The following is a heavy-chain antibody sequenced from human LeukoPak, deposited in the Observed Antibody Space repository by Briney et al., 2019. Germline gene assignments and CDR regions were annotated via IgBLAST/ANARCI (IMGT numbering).Heavy chain of an antibody. CDR2: ISSSGSYV. D-gene: IGHD2-2*01. J-gene: IGHJ4*02. V-gene: IGHV3-21*01. CDR3: AKGNALDY. Sequence: PGGSLRLSCAASGFTFSSYSMNWVRQAPGKGLEWVAFISSSGSYVYHADSVKGRFTISRDNSKNTLYLQMNSLRAEDTAVYYCAKGNALDYWGQGTLVTVSS. CDR1: GFTFSSYS.